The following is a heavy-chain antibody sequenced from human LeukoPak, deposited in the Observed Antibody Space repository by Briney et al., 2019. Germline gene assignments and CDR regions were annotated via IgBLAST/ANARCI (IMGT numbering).Heavy chain of an antibody. D-gene: IGHD3-10*01. CDR2: ISGSCGST. CDR3: AKDPARHYGSGSYYLTYFDY. J-gene: IGHJ4*02. V-gene: IGHV3-23*01. CDR1: GFTFSSYA. Sequence: GSLRLSCAASGFTFSSYAMSWVRQAPGKELEWVSAISGSCGSTYYADSVKGRFTISRDNSKNTLYLQMNSLRAKDTAVYYCAKDPARHYGSGSYYLTYFDYWGQGTLVTVSS.